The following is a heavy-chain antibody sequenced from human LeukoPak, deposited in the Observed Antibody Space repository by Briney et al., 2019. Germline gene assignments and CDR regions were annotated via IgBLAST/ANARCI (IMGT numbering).Heavy chain of an antibody. D-gene: IGHD4-17*01. CDR2: LSYDGTNT. J-gene: IGHJ4*02. CDR3: AKGGTSVTRYVDY. Sequence: GGSLRLSCVASGFTFSSYSMQWVRQTPGKGLEWVGILSYDGTNTYYGESVKGRFTISRDNSQNTVYLQMNSLRAEDTAVYYCAKGGTSVTRYVDYWGQGTPVTVSS. CDR1: GFTFSSYS. V-gene: IGHV3-30*18.